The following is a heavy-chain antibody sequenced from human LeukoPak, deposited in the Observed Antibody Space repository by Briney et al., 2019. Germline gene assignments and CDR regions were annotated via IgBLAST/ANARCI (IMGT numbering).Heavy chain of an antibody. V-gene: IGHV1-46*01. CDR3: ARDCGRVPVAPIVATTYDAFDI. D-gene: IGHD5-12*01. Sequence: ASVKVSCKASGYTFTSYYMHWVRQAPGQGLEWMGIINPSGGSTSYAQKFQGRVTMTRDMSTSTVYMELSSLRSEDTAVYYCARDCGRVPVAPIVATTYDAFDIWGQGTMVTVSS. CDR1: GYTFTSYY. CDR2: INPSGGST. J-gene: IGHJ3*02.